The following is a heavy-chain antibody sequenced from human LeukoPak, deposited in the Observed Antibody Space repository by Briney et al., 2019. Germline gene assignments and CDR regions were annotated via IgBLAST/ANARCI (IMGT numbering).Heavy chain of an antibody. CDR1: GLTFTSNW. V-gene: IGHV3-74*01. Sequence: PGGCMRLSCAASGLTFTSNWMDWVRHAPGKVMGWVSRINSDGSSTSSADSVKGRFTISRDNAKNTQYLQMNSLRAEDTAVYYCARDRYFQHWGQGTLVTVSS. CDR3: ARDRYFQH. CDR2: INSDGSST. J-gene: IGHJ1*01.